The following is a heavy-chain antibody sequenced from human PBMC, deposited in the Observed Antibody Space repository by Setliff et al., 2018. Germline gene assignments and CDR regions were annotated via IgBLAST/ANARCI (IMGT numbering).Heavy chain of an antibody. CDR1: GGSVTSHY. V-gene: IGHV4-59*02. CDR2: IFYSGDT. D-gene: IGHD3-10*01. CDR3: ARDRSYYASGSFTKWFDY. J-gene: IGHJ4*02. Sequence: SETLSLTCAVSGGSVTSHYWSWIRQPPGKGLEWIGFIFYSGDTNSNPSLKSRVTMSVDTSKNQFSQKLNSVTAADTATYYCARDRSYYASGSFTKWFDYWGQGALVTVSS.